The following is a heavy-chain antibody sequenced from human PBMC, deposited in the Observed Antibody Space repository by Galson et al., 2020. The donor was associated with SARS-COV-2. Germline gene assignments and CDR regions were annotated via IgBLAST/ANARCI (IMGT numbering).Heavy chain of an antibody. CDR3: TKDTLPYSDWVSGSFDY. Sequence: SLKISCAGSGINLGAFGMHWVRQPPGKGLEWVSGMTWNSDTLGYADSVKGRFTISRDNARNSLYLQMNSLKIEDTALYYCTKDTLPYSDWVSGSFDYWGQGVLVSVSS. CDR2: MTWNSDTL. V-gene: IGHV3-9*01. D-gene: IGHD3-9*01. CDR1: GINLGAFG. J-gene: IGHJ4*02.